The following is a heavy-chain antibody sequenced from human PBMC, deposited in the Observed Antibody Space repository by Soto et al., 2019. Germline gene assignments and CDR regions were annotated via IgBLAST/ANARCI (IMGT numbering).Heavy chain of an antibody. V-gene: IGHV4-34*01. CDR2: INHSGST. D-gene: IGHD6-13*01. CDR3: ARGRYSSRWYAFKWFDT. Sequence: PXETLSLPCAVYGGSFSGYYWSWIRQPPGKGLEWIGEINHSGSTNYNPSLKSRVTISVDTSKNQFSLKLSSVKAADTAVYYCARGRYSSRWYAFKWFDTWGQGTLVTVSS. CDR1: GGSFSGYY. J-gene: IGHJ5*02.